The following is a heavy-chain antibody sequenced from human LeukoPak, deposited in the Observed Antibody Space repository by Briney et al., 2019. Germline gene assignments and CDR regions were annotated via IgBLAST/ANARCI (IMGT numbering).Heavy chain of an antibody. J-gene: IGHJ6*02. CDR1: GGSISSGGYY. CDR3: ARGGPRITIFGVARYYGMDV. V-gene: IGHV4-31*03. CDR2: IYYSGST. Sequence: SQTLSLTCTVSGGSISSGGYYWSWIRQHPGKGLEWIGYIYYSGSTYYNPSLKSRVTISVDTSKNQFSLKLSSVTAADTAVYYCARGGPRITIFGVARYYGMDVWGQGTTVTVSS. D-gene: IGHD3-3*01.